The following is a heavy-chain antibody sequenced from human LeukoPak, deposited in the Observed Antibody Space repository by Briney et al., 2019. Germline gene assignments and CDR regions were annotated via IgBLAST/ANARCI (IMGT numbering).Heavy chain of an antibody. J-gene: IGHJ5*02. CDR2: INPNSGGT. CDR3: ARGAGYCSSTSCSWFDP. V-gene: IGHV1-2*02. D-gene: IGHD2-2*01. Sequence: ASVKVSCKASGYTFTGYYMHWVRQAPGQGLEWMGWINPNSGGTNYAQKFQGRVTMTRDTSISTAYMELSRLRSDDTAVYYWARGAGYCSSTSCSWFDPWGQGTLVTVSS. CDR1: GYTFTGYY.